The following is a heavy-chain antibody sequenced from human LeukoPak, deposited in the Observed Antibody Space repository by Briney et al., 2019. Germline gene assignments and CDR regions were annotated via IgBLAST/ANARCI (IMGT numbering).Heavy chain of an antibody. CDR3: ARVAIVVPAAIMWFDP. V-gene: IGHV1-18*01. J-gene: IGHJ5*02. CDR2: ISAYNGNT. Sequence: ASVKVSCKASGYTFTSYGISWVRQAPGQGLEWMGWISAYNGNTNYAQILQGRVTMTTDTSTSTAYMELRSLRSDDTAVYYCARVAIVVPAAIMWFDPWGQGTLVTISS. CDR1: GYTFTSYG. D-gene: IGHD2-2*01.